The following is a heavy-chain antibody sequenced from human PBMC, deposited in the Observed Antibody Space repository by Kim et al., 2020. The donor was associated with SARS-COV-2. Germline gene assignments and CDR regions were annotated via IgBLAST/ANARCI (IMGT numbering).Heavy chain of an antibody. CDR1: GGSISSYY. CDR3: ASYYDFWSGDGV. J-gene: IGHJ3*01. D-gene: IGHD3-3*01. V-gene: IGHV4-59*01. Sequence: SETLSLTCTVSGGSISSYYWSWIRQPPGKGLEWIGYIYYSGSTNYNPSLKSRVTISVDTSKNQFSLKLSSVTAADTAVDYCASYYDFWSGDGVWGQGTV. CDR2: IYYSGST.